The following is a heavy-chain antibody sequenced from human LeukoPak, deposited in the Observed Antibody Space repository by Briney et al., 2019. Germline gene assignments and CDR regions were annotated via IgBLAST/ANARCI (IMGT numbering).Heavy chain of an antibody. CDR2: VYDTGST. J-gene: IGHJ6*02. V-gene: IGHV4-61*08. Sequence: PSETLSLTCTVSGGSISSGGYYWSWIRQPPGKGLEWIGYVYDTGSTNYNASLKSRVTISVDTSKNQFSLKLSSVTAADTAVYYCARHEGFGNYTDYYYDIDVWGQGTTVTVSS. D-gene: IGHD4-11*01. CDR1: GGSISSGGYY. CDR3: ARHEGFGNYTDYYYDIDV.